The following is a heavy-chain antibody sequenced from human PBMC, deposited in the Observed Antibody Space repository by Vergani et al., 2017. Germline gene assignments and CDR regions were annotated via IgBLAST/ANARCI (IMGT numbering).Heavy chain of an antibody. D-gene: IGHD4-11*01. V-gene: IGHV4-34*01. CDR3: ARVNTETNGHLYMDV. CDR1: GGSFTSYH. Sequence: QVQLQQRGGGLLKPSETLSLTCVVNGGSFTSYHWTWIRQSPGEGLEWVGDIDHTGRPDYNPSLKSRRTMSVDKSRNQFSLTLNSVTATDTAIYFCARVNTETNGHLYMDVWGQGTAVTVS. CDR2: IDHTGRP. J-gene: IGHJ6*03.